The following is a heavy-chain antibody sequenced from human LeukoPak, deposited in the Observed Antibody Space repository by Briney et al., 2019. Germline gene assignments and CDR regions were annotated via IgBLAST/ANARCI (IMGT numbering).Heavy chain of an antibody. CDR2: ISASGQTI. Sequence: GGSLRLSCAASGFSFSTYEFHWVRHAPGKGLEWVSYISASGQTIYYADSVRGRFTISRDNARNSLFLQMNSLRVDDTAVYYCAGQSYADFDPWGQGTLVTVSS. D-gene: IGHD3-16*01. V-gene: IGHV3-48*03. J-gene: IGHJ5*02. CDR1: GFSFSTYE. CDR3: AGQSYADFDP.